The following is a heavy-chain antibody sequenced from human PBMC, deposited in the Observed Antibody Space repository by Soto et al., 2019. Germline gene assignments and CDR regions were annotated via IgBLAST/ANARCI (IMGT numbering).Heavy chain of an antibody. CDR1: GFLSSNYA. V-gene: IGHV3-23*01. CDR3: IKEARGHSYARL. CDR2: ISDSGVNT. D-gene: IGHD3-16*01. Sequence: LRLSCAASGFLSSNYAMGWVRQAPGTGLEWVSGISDSGVNTYYADSVKGRFTISRDNSKNALYLEMKSLRAGDTAVYYCIKEARGHSYARLWGRGTPVTVSS. J-gene: IGHJ4*02.